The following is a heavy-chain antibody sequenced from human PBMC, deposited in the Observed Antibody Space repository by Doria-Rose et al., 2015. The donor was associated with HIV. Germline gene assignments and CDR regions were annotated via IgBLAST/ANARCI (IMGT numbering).Heavy chain of an antibody. V-gene: IGHV4-31*03. CDR3: ARMGSYRELDY. Sequence: LSLTCSVSGASVSSRGYYWNWIRQVPGKGLELLGYAYYTGTSDYSPSLKSRLNMAVDTSKNQFSLKLSFVTVADTAVYYCARMGSYRELDYWGQGALVIVSA. J-gene: IGHJ4*02. D-gene: IGHD3-3*01. CDR2: AYYTGTS. CDR1: GASVSSRGYY.